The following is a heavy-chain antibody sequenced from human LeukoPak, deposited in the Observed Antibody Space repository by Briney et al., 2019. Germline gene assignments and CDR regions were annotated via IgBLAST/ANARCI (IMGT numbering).Heavy chain of an antibody. CDR3: ARGPFQLERRPDYYYYYYMDV. J-gene: IGHJ6*03. CDR1: GYTFTSYY. CDR2: INPSGGST. D-gene: IGHD1-1*01. Sequence: ASVKVSCKASGYTFTSYYMHWVRQAPGQGLEWMGIINPSGGSTSYAQKFQGRVTMTRDTSTSTVYMELSSLRSEDTAVYYCARGPFQLERRPDYYYYYYMDVWGKGTTVTVSS. V-gene: IGHV1-46*01.